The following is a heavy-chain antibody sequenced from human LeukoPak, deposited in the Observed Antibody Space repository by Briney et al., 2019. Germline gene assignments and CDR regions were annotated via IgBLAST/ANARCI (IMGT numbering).Heavy chain of an antibody. V-gene: IGHV3-30*03. J-gene: IGHJ5*02. CDR3: ARNDARFDP. D-gene: IGHD3-16*01. Sequence: PGRSLRLSCAASGFTFSSYGMHWVRQAPGKGLEWVAVISYDGSNKYYADSVKGRFTISRDNSKNTLYLQMNSLRAEDTAVYYCARNDARFDPWGQGTLVTVSS. CDR1: GFTFSSYG. CDR2: ISYDGSNK.